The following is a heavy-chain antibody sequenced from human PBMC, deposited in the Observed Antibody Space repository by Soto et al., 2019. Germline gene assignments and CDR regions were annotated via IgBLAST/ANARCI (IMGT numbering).Heavy chain of an antibody. D-gene: IGHD6-13*01. CDR3: ARGSPLYSNRYYYYGMDV. CDR1: GYTFSSYD. CDR2: MNPNSGNT. Sequence: QVQLVQSGAEVKKPGASVKVSCKASGYTFSSYDINWVRQATGQGLEWMGWMNPNSGNTGYAQKFQGRVTMTRNTSISTAYMELSSLRSEDTAVYYCARGSPLYSNRYYYYGMDVWGQGTTVTVSS. V-gene: IGHV1-8*01. J-gene: IGHJ6*02.